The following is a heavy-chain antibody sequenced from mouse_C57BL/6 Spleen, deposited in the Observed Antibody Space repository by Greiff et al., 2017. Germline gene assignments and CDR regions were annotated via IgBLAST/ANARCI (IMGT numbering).Heavy chain of an antibody. CDR1: GYTFTSYW. J-gene: IGHJ2*01. Sequence: QVQLKQPGAELVRPGTSVKLSCKASGYTFTSYWMHWVKQRPGQGLEWIGVIDPSDSYTNYNQKFKGKATLTVDTSSSTAYMQLSSLTSEDSAVYYCALRVDYWGQGTTLTVSS. V-gene: IGHV1-59*01. D-gene: IGHD1-1*01. CDR2: IDPSDSYT. CDR3: ALRVDY.